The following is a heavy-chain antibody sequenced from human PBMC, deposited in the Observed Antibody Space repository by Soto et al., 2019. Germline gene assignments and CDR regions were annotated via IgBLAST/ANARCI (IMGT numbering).Heavy chain of an antibody. D-gene: IGHD4-17*01. CDR2: INPNSGGT. J-gene: IGHJ3*02. CDR3: GRARPTVTTGGGGHAFYI. Sequence: DSVKVSCKASGYTFTGYYMHWVRQAPGQGLEWMGWINPNSGGTNYAQKFQGWVTMTRDTSISTAYMELSRLRSDDTAVYYCGRARPTVTTGGGGHAFYIRGQGTMVTVSS. CDR1: GYTFTGYY. V-gene: IGHV1-2*04.